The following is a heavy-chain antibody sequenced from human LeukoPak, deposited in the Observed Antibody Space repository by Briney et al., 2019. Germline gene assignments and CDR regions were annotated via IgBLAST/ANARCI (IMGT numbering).Heavy chain of an antibody. CDR3: ASSRVIPTAPDVPPQPHYYYYLDV. J-gene: IGHJ6*03. CDR1: GGSIRNYH. V-gene: IGHV4-4*07. CDR2: FYNTGKT. D-gene: IGHD3-16*02. Sequence: SETLSLTCSVSGGSIRNYHLTWIRQPAGRGLEWIGRFYNTGKTNYNPSLTSRVTMSIDRSRNQFSLKVNSVTAADTAIYYCASSRVIPTAPDVPPQPHYYYYLDVWGKGTPVTVSS.